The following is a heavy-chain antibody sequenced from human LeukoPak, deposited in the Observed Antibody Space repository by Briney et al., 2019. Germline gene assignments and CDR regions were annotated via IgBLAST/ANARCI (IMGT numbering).Heavy chain of an antibody. CDR1: GFTFNNYA. CDR3: AKGDEQQLVRCYMDV. Sequence: PGGSLRLSCAASGFTFNNYALHWVRQAPGKGLEWVAIISFDGSNKYYADSVKGRFTISRDNSKNTLYLQMNSLRAEDTAVYYCAKGDEQQLVRCYMDVWGKGTTVTVSS. J-gene: IGHJ6*03. V-gene: IGHV3-30*04. CDR2: ISFDGSNK. D-gene: IGHD6-13*01.